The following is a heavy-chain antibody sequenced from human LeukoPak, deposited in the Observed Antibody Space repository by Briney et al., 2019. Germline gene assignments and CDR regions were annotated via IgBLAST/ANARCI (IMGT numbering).Heavy chain of an antibody. D-gene: IGHD6-13*01. J-gene: IGHJ5*02. CDR2: IIPIFGTA. V-gene: IGHV1-69*05. Sequence: SVKVSCKASGGTFISYAISWVRQAPGQGLEWMGRIIPIFGTANYAQKFQGRVTITTDESTSTAYMELSSLRSEDTAVYYCASTIAAAGTTLRFDPWGQGTLVTVSS. CDR1: GGTFISYA. CDR3: ASTIAAAGTTLRFDP.